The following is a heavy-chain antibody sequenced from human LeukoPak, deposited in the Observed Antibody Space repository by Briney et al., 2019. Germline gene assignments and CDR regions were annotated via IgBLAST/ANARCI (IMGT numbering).Heavy chain of an antibody. J-gene: IGHJ2*01. Sequence: PSETLALTCTVSGGSISSYYWSWIRQPPGKGLEWIGYIYYSGSTNYNPSLKSRVTISVDTSKNQFSLKLSSVTAADTAVYYCARPSGYCSSTSCSLGYFDLWGRGTLVTVSS. CDR1: GGSISSYY. V-gene: IGHV4-59*01. CDR2: IYYSGST. CDR3: ARPSGYCSSTSCSLGYFDL. D-gene: IGHD2-2*01.